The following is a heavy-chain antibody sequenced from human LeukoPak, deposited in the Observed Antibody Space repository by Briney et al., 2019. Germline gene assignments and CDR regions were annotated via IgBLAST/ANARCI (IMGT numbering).Heavy chain of an antibody. J-gene: IGHJ4*02. Sequence: SETLSLTCTVSGGSIGTNTYYWGWIRQPPGKGLEWIGSIYYSGRTYYNPSLKSRVTISVDTSKNQFSLKLSSVTAADTAVYYCARGDPYYYDSSGYYWFVWGQGTLVTVSS. CDR2: IYYSGRT. CDR1: GGSIGTNTYY. CDR3: ARGDPYYYDSSGYYWFV. D-gene: IGHD3-22*01. V-gene: IGHV4-39*07.